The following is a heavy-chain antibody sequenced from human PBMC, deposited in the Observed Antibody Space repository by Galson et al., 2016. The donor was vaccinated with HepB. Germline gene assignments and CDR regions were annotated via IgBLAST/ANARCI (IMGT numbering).Heavy chain of an antibody. CDR2: ISAYNGNT. CDR1: GYTSTSYG. CDR3: ARAARAEGYFDY. Sequence: SVKVSCKASGYTSTSYGISWVRQAPGQGLEWMGWISAYNGNTNYAQRLQGRVTMTTDTSTSTAYMELRSLRSDDTAVYYCARAARAEGYFDYWGQGTLVTVSS. V-gene: IGHV1-18*04. J-gene: IGHJ4*02.